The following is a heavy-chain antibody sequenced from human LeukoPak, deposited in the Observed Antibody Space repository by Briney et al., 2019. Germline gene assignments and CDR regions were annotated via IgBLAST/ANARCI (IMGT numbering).Heavy chain of an antibody. V-gene: IGHV5-51*01. CDR2: IYPDDSDT. D-gene: IGHD2-21*02. Sequence: GESLKISCKGSGYSFTSYWIGWVRQMPGKGLEWMGIIYPDDSDTRYSPSFQGQVTISADKSISTAYLQWSSLKASDTAMYYCARLPYCGGDCYSYYFDYWGQGTLVTVSS. J-gene: IGHJ4*02. CDR1: GYSFTSYW. CDR3: ARLPYCGGDCYSYYFDY.